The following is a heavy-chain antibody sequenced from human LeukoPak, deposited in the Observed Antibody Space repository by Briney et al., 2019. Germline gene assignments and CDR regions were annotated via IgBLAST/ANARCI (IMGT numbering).Heavy chain of an antibody. D-gene: IGHD3-22*01. CDR2: IRYDGSNK. CDR3: AREVYSSGYLAYFDY. V-gene: IGHV3-30*02. Sequence: PGGSLRLSCAASGFTFSSYGMHWVRQAPGKGLEWVAFIRYDGSNKYYADSVKGRFTISRDNSKNTLYLQMNSLRAEDTAVYYCAREVYSSGYLAYFDYWGQGTLVTVSS. J-gene: IGHJ4*02. CDR1: GFTFSSYG.